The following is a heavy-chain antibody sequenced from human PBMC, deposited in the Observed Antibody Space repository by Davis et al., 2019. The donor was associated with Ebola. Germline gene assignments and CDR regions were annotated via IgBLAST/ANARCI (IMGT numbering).Heavy chain of an antibody. CDR3: ARLDSSGSKGLDY. CDR2: ISYTGNT. Sequence: SETLSLTCTVSGGSISSSTNSYWGWIRQSPGKGLEYLGSISYTGNTYYNPSLKSRVTISVDTSKNQFSLKLSSVTAADTAVYYCARLDSSGSKGLDYWGQGTLVTVSS. J-gene: IGHJ4*02. CDR1: GGSISSSTNSY. V-gene: IGHV4-39*07. D-gene: IGHD3-22*01.